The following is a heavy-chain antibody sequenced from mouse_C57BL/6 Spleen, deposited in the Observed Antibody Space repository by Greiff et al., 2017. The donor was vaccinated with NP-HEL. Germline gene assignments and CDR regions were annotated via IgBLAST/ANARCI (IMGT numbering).Heavy chain of an antibody. D-gene: IGHD2-4*01. Sequence: VQLQESGAELAKPGASVKLSCKASGYTFTSYWMHWVKQRPGQGLEWIGYINPSSGYTKYNQKFKDKATLTADKSSSTAYMQLSSLTYEDSAVYYCARDEPIYYDLFAYWGQGTLVTVSA. V-gene: IGHV1-7*01. CDR3: ARDEPIYYDLFAY. CDR2: INPSSGYT. CDR1: GYTFTSYW. J-gene: IGHJ3*01.